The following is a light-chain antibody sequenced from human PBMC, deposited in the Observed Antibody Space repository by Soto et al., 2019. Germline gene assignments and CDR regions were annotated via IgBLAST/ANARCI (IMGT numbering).Light chain of an antibody. CDR1: QDIRGA. V-gene: IGKV1-13*02. J-gene: IGKJ5*01. Sequence: AIQLTQSPSSLSASVGDRGTITCRASQDIRGALAWYQQKPGKAPKILIYDVSTSESGVPSRFSGSSSGTDFPLTISSLQPVDFATSYCQQFNSYPITFGQGTRLEIK. CDR3: QQFNSYPIT. CDR2: DVS.